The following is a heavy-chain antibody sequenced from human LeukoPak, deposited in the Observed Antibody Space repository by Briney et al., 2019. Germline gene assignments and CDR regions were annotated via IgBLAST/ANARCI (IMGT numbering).Heavy chain of an antibody. Sequence: SETLSLTCTVSGGSISSYYWSWIRQPPGKGLEWIGYIYYSGSTNYNPSLKSRVTISVDTSKNQFSLKLSSVTAADTAVYYCARSPSEVAEVATFLDYWGQGTLVTVSS. D-gene: IGHD5-12*01. V-gene: IGHV4-59*01. CDR2: IYYSGST. CDR3: ARSPSEVAEVATFLDY. CDR1: GGSISSYY. J-gene: IGHJ4*02.